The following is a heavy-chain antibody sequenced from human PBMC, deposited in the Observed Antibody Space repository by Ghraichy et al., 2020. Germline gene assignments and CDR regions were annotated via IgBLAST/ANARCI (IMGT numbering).Heavy chain of an antibody. CDR1: GFTFSSYS. J-gene: IGHJ4*02. V-gene: IGHV3-21*01. CDR3: ARDGRWFYYDSSGYYGTAY. Sequence: GGSLRLSCAASGFTFSSYSMNWVRQAPGKGLEWVSSISSSSSYIYYADSVKGRFTISRDNAKNSLYLQMNSLRAEDTAVYYCARDGRWFYYDSSGYYGTAYSAPGTLVTVSS. D-gene: IGHD3-22*01. CDR2: ISSSSSYI.